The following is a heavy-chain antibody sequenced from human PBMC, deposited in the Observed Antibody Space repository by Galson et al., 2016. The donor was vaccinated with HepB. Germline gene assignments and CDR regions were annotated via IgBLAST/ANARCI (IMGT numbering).Heavy chain of an antibody. Sequence: SLRLSCAASGFTFDDYGMNWVRQVPGKGLEWVSGISWDSGKIGYADSVKGRFTISRDNAKNSLFLQMKSLRVEDTALYYCAKDKWIEPSGRMDVWGQGITVTVSS. J-gene: IGHJ6*02. CDR3: AKDKWIEPSGRMDV. D-gene: IGHD5-18*01. CDR2: ISWDSGKI. CDR1: GFTFDDYG. V-gene: IGHV3-9*01.